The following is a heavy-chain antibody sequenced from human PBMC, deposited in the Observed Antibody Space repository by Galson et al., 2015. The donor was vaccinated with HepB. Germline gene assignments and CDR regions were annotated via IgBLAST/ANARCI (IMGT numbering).Heavy chain of an antibody. CDR2: TYYRSKWYN. V-gene: IGHV6-1*01. CDR1: GDSVSSNSAA. Sequence: CAISGDSVSSNSAAWNWIRQSPSRGLEWLGRTYYRSKWYNDYAVSVKSRITINPDTSKNQFSLQLNSVTPEDTAVYYCARAAPARWGGIVVVISGHKDTYGMDVWGQGTTVTVSS. CDR3: ARAAPARWGGIVVVISGHKDTYGMDV. J-gene: IGHJ6*02. D-gene: IGHD3-22*01.